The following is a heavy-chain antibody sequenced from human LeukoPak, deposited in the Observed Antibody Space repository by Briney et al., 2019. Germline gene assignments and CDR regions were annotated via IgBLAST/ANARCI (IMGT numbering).Heavy chain of an antibody. J-gene: IGHJ6*04. V-gene: IGHV1-18*01. CDR3: ARCGYSYGFLSV. CDR2: ISAYNGNK. D-gene: IGHD5-18*01. CDR1: AYTFPCYG. Sequence: SVTVSCNASAYTFPCYGISWVRHASGQGREWMGWISAYNGNKNYAQKLQGRVNMTRDTSTSTAYMELRSLRCDGKAVYYCARCGYSYGFLSVGGKGTTVSVFS.